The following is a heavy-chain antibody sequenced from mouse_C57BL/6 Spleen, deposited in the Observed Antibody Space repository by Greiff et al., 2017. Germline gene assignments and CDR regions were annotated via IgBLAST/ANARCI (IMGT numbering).Heavy chain of an antibody. CDR1: GYTFTSYW. CDR3: ARSGSLDY. V-gene: IGHV1-69*01. Sequence: QVQLQQPGAELVMPGASVKLSCKASGYTFTSYWMHWVKQRPGQGLEWIGEIDPSDSYTNYNQKFKGKSTLTVDKSSGTAYMQLSSLTSEDSAVYYCARSGSLDYWGQGTTLTVSS. J-gene: IGHJ2*01. CDR2: IDPSDSYT. D-gene: IGHD3-1*01.